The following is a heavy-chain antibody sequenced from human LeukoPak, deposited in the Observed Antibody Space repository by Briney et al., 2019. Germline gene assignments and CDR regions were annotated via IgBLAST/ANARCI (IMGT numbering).Heavy chain of an antibody. D-gene: IGHD6-19*01. V-gene: IGHV3-23*01. Sequence: PGGSLRLSCAASGFTFSNYAMSWVRQAPGKGLEWVSAISGSGDSTYYADSVKGRFTISRDNSKNTLYLLMNRLRAEDTAVYYCAKDSRSSGWYNWFDPWGQGTLVTVSS. CDR2: ISGSGDST. CDR3: AKDSRSSGWYNWFDP. J-gene: IGHJ5*02. CDR1: GFTFSNYA.